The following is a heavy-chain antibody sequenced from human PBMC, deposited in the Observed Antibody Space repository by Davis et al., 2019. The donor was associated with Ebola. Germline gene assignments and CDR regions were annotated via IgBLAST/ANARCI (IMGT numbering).Heavy chain of an antibody. Sequence: AASVKVSCKASGYTFTGYYMHWVRQAPGQGLEWMGRINPNSGGTNYAQKFQGRVTMTRDTSISTAYMELSRLSSDDTAVYYGAQGGRGGWGSHYYYGMDVWGKGTTVTVSS. CDR2: INPNSGGT. D-gene: IGHD7-27*01. CDR3: AQGGRGGWGSHYYYGMDV. CDR1: GYTFTGYY. V-gene: IGHV1-2*06. J-gene: IGHJ6*04.